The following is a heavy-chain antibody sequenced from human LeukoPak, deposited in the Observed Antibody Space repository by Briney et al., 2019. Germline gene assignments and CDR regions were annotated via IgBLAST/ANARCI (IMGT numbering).Heavy chain of an antibody. V-gene: IGHV3-7*01. Sequence: PGGSLRLSCAASGFTFSSYWMSWVRQAPGKGLEWVANIKQDGSEKYHVDSVKGRFTILRDNAKNSVYLQMNSLRAEDTGVYYCVTHEVTVITRSTFDNWGQGTLVTVSS. CDR1: GFTFSSYW. D-gene: IGHD4-23*01. J-gene: IGHJ4*02. CDR3: VTHEVTVITRSTFDN. CDR2: IKQDGSEK.